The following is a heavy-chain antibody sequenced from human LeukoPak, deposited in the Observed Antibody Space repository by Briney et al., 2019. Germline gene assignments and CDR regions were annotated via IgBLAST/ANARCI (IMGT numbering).Heavy chain of an antibody. V-gene: IGHV1-46*01. CDR3: ARVSYYDFWSGYYIYPLGEYYGMDV. J-gene: IGHJ6*02. Sequence: GASVKVSCKASGYTFTSYYMHWVRQAPGQGLEWMGIINPSGGSTSYAQKFQGRVTMTGDTSTSTVYMELSSLRSEDTAVYYCARVSYYDFWSGYYIYPLGEYYGMDVWGQGTTVTVSS. CDR2: INPSGGST. D-gene: IGHD3-3*01. CDR1: GYTFTSYY.